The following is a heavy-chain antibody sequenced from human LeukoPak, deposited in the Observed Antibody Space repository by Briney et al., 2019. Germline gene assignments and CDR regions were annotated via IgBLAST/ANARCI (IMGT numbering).Heavy chain of an antibody. D-gene: IGHD3-22*01. CDR1: GFTFSSYG. CDR2: ISGSGGST. CDR3: ARDHHRRLYDSQARDTFDI. Sequence: GGSQRLSCAASGFTFSSYGMSWVRQAPGKGLEWVSAISGSGGSTYDADSVKGRFTISRDNAKNSLYLQMNSLRAEDTAVYYCARDHHRRLYDSQARDTFDIWGQGTMVTVSS. J-gene: IGHJ3*02. V-gene: IGHV3-23*01.